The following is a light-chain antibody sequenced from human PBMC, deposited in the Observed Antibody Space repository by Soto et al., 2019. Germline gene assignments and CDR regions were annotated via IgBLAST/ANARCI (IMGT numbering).Light chain of an antibody. V-gene: IGLV1-40*01. J-gene: IGLJ2*01. Sequence: QSVLTQPPSVSGAPGQRVTISCTGSSSNIGAGYDVHWYQQLPGRAPKLLIYGNTNRPSGVPDRFSGSKSGTSASLAITGLQAEDAADYYCLSFDSSLSVVFGGGTMVTVL. CDR3: LSFDSSLSVV. CDR2: GNT. CDR1: SSNIGAGYD.